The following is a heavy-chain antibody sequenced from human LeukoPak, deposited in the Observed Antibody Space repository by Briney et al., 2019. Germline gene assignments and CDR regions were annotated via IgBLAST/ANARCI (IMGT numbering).Heavy chain of an antibody. V-gene: IGHV3-30-3*01. CDR3: ANGPAGLDY. CDR2: ISYDGSNK. CDR1: GFTFSSYA. J-gene: IGHJ4*02. D-gene: IGHD3/OR15-3a*01. Sequence: GGSLRLSCAASGFTFSSYAMHWVRQAPGKGLEWVAVISYDGSNKYYADSVKGRFTISRDNSKNTLYLQMNSLRAEDTAVYYCANGPAGLDYWGQGTLVTVSS.